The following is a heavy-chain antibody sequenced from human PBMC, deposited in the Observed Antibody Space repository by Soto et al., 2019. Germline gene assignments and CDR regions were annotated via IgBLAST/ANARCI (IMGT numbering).Heavy chain of an antibody. Sequence: QVQPVQSEAEVKKPGASLKVSCRASGYNFANYGISWVRQAPGQGLEWMGWISAHNGDTKYAQKVQGRVTMTADTSTSTAYMEMWSLRSDDTAVYYCARDAAYNDFWGGVMELYSYNMDVWGQGTTVTV. CDR1: GYNFANYG. D-gene: IGHD3-3*01. V-gene: IGHV1-18*01. CDR2: ISAHNGDT. J-gene: IGHJ6*02. CDR3: ARDAAYNDFWGGVMELYSYNMDV.